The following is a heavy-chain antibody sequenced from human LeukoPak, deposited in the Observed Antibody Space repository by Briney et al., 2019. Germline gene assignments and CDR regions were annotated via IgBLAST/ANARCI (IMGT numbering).Heavy chain of an antibody. Sequence: PGGSLRLSCAASGFTFDDYAMHWVRHAPGKGLEWVSGISWNSGSIGYADSVKGRFTISRDNAKNSLYLQMNSLRAEDTALYYCAKDSRVAAADYFDYWGQGTLVTASS. CDR3: AKDSRVAAADYFDY. CDR1: GFTFDDYA. D-gene: IGHD6-13*01. V-gene: IGHV3-9*01. CDR2: ISWNSGSI. J-gene: IGHJ4*02.